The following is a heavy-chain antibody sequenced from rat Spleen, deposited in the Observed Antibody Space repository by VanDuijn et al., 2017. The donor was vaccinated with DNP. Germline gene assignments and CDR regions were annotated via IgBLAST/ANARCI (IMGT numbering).Heavy chain of an antibody. CDR2: ISSGSGNT. D-gene: IGHD1-12*01. CDR3: TRRGTMMSFDY. Sequence: EVQLVESGGGPVQPGRSLKLSCVASGFPFSNYWMTWIRQAPGKGLEWVASISSGSGNTYYRDSVKGRFTISRENAKSTLYLQMDSLRSEDTATYYCTRRGTMMSFDYWGQGVMVTVSS. CDR1: GFPFSNYW. V-gene: IGHV5-31*01. J-gene: IGHJ2*01.